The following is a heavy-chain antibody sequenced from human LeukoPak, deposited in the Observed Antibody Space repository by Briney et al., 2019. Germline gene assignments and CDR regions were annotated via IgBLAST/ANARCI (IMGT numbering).Heavy chain of an antibody. Sequence: GGSLRLSCSASGFTFGDYAMTWVRQAPGKGLEWLGMIRTKAHGGTTEYAASVKGRFTFSRDDSKSIAYLQMNSLKTEDTAVYYCTRGDWNDDNWGQGTLVTVSS. J-gene: IGHJ4*02. CDR1: GFTFGDYA. CDR3: TRGDWNDDN. CDR2: IRTKAHGGTT. V-gene: IGHV3-49*04. D-gene: IGHD1-1*01.